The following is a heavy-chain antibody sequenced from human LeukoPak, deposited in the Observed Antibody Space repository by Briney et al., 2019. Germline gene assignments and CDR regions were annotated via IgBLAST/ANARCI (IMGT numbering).Heavy chain of an antibody. CDR1: GFTFDDYA. CDR2: INGDGSNV. Sequence: PGRSLRLSCAASGFTFDDYAMHWVRQAPGKGLVWVSHINGDGSNVNYADSVKGRFTISRDNSKNTLYLQMNSLRAEDTAVHYCAKWGCTGGSCYPFAYWGQGTLVTVSS. V-gene: IGHV3-23*01. CDR3: AKWGCTGGSCYPFAY. D-gene: IGHD2-15*01. J-gene: IGHJ4*02.